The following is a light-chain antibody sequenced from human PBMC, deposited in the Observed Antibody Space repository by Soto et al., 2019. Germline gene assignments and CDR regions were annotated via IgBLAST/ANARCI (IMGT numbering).Light chain of an antibody. CDR2: AAS. V-gene: IGKV1-17*01. J-gene: IGKJ1*01. CDR1: HGMRNE. CDR3: LQRKSYPLT. Sequence: TQMTPTPSSLSASVGDSVTTTCQASHGMRNELGWFQQKPGEAPKRLIEAASTLESGVPSRFSGSGSGTEFTLTISSLEPEDFAAYFCLQRKSYPLTFGQGTKVDIK.